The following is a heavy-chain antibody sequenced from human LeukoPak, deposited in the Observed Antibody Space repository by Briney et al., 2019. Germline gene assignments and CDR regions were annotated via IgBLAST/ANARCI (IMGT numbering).Heavy chain of an antibody. CDR2: IYHSGST. CDR1: GGSISSSNW. Sequence: SGTLSLTCAVSGGSISSSNWWSWVRPPPGKGLEWIGEIYHSGSTNYNPSLKSRVTISVDKSKNQFSLKLSSVTAADTAVYYCARVGSYSHYCSSTSCQRFYYYGMDVWGQGTTVTVSS. J-gene: IGHJ6*02. V-gene: IGHV4-4*02. D-gene: IGHD2-2*01. CDR3: ARVGSYSHYCSSTSCQRFYYYGMDV.